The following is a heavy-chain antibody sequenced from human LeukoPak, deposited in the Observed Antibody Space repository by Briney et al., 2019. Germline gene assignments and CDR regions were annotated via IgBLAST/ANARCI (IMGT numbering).Heavy chain of an antibody. CDR2: IYTSGTS. Sequence: SETLSLTCAVSGGSISPYYWSWIWHAPGKGLECIGYIYTSGTSNQNPPLKSRVTISIDTSKNQYSLRVSSATAAGTAVYYCARLSAAVHLGAFDVRGQGTMVTVSS. CDR3: ARLSAAVHLGAFDV. V-gene: IGHV4-4*09. CDR1: GGSISPYY. D-gene: IGHD3-3*01. J-gene: IGHJ3*01.